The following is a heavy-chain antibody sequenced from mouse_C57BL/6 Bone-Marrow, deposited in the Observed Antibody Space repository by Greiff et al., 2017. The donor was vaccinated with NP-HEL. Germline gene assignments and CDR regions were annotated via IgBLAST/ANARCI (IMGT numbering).Heavy chain of an antibody. V-gene: IGHV12-3*01. D-gene: IGHD2-1*01. CDR1: GFPITSGYY. J-gene: IGHJ3*01. CDR3: AGDFYYGNYEAY. CDR2: ITHSGET. Sequence: VQLQESGPGLVKPSQSLFLTCSITGFPITSGYYWIWIRQSPGKPLEWMGYITHSGETFYNPSLQSPISITRETSKNQFFLQLNSVTTEDTAMYYCAGDFYYGNYEAYWGQGTLVTVSA.